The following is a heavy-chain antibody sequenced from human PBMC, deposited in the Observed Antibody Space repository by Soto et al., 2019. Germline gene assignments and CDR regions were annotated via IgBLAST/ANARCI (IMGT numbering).Heavy chain of an antibody. CDR2: VSPPFRTS. Sequence: QVQLVQSGAEVKKPGSSVKVSCKTSGVSFNNNGIGWVRQAPGHGLEWMGGVSPPFRTSNYARKFLGRISITADASRGTVNMELSSLTSEDTAQYYCARVLYYGSGSYSPYGMDVWGQGTTVTVSS. J-gene: IGHJ6*02. V-gene: IGHV1-69*01. CDR3: ARVLYYGSGSYSPYGMDV. CDR1: GVSFNNNG. D-gene: IGHD3-10*01.